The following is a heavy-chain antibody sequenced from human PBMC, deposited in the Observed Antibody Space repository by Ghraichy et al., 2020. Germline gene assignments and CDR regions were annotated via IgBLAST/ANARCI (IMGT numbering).Heavy chain of an antibody. CDR3: ARVGYSSSSPSGY. CDR2: ISSSSSYI. CDR1: GFTFSSYS. J-gene: IGHJ4*02. D-gene: IGHD6-6*01. V-gene: IGHV3-21*01. Sequence: SCAASGFTFSSYSMNWVRQAPGKGLEWVSSISSSSSYIYYADSVKGRFTISRDNAKNSLYLQMNSLRAEDTAVYYCARVGYSSSSPSGYWGQGTLVTVSS.